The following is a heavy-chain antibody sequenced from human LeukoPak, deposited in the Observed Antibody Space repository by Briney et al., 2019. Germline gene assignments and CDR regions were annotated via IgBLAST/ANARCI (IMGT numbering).Heavy chain of an antibody. CDR2: LSSSSSYI. D-gene: IGHD3-3*01. J-gene: IGHJ4*02. CDR1: GFTFSSYS. CDR3: ARDQWSGYYRLIDY. Sequence: GGSLRLSCAASGFTFSSYSMNWVRQAPGKGLEWVSSLSSSSSYIYYADSVKGRFTISRDNAKNSLYLQMNSLRAEDTAVYYCARDQWSGYYRLIDYWGQGTLVTVSS. V-gene: IGHV3-21*01.